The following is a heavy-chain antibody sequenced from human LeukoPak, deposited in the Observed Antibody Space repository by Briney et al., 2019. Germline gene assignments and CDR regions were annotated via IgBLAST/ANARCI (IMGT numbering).Heavy chain of an antibody. J-gene: IGHJ6*02. D-gene: IGHD3-10*01. CDR3: ARGGDSDYYYGMDV. V-gene: IGHV1-69*13. CDR2: IIPIFGTA. Sequence: SVKVSCKASGGTFSSYAISWVRQAPGQGLEWMGGIIPIFGTANYAQKFQGRVTITADESTSTAYMELSSLRSEDTAAYYCARGGDSDYYYGMDVWGQGTTVTVSS. CDR1: GGTFSSYA.